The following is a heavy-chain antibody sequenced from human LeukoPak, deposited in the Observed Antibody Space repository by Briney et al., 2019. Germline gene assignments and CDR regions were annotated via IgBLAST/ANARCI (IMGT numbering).Heavy chain of an antibody. V-gene: IGHV1-8*01. J-gene: IGHJ4*02. CDR2: MNPDGGNR. Sequence: VSVKVSCKASGYTFTSYDINWVRQATGQGLEWMGWMNPDGGNRGYAQKFQGRVTMTRDTSISTAYMELSSLRSEDTAVYYCARVVGAIDYWGQGTLVTVSS. CDR3: ARVVGAIDY. D-gene: IGHD1-26*01. CDR1: GYTFTSYD.